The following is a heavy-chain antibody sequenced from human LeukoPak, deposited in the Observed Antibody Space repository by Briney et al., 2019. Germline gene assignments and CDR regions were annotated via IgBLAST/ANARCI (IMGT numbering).Heavy chain of an antibody. CDR2: IYPAYSDT. CDR3: ARQDGNSKYYFDY. Sequence: GESLKISWKGSGYSFTYYWIGWVGQMPGKGLEWMEIIYPAYSDTRYRPSFQGQVTISVAKSISTAYLQSSSLKASDTAMYYCARQDGNSKYYFDYWGQGTLVTVSS. V-gene: IGHV5-51*01. CDR1: GYSFTYYW. D-gene: IGHD1-1*01. J-gene: IGHJ4*02.